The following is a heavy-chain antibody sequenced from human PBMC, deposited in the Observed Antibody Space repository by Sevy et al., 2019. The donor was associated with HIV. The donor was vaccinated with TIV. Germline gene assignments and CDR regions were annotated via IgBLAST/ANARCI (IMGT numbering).Heavy chain of an antibody. D-gene: IGHD6-19*01. J-gene: IGHJ4*02. Sequence: GGSLRLSCAASGFKFDNYAMAWVRQAPGQGLVWVSAISVSGRLSYADSVKGRFTISRDSSKKMIYLHLNSLRSDDTATYYCAKDGYSSGLLYYFDHWGQGTLVHVSS. CDR2: ISVSGRL. CDR1: GFKFDNYA. V-gene: IGHV3-23*01. CDR3: AKDGYSSGLLYYFDH.